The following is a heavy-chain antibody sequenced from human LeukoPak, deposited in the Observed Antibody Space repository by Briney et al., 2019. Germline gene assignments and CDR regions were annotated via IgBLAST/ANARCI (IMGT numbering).Heavy chain of an antibody. V-gene: IGHV3-30*18. CDR1: GFTFSNYG. J-gene: IGHJ4*02. CDR3: ANLPL. CDR2: ISYDGSNK. Sequence: GRSLRLTCATSGFTFSNYGMHWVRQAPGKGLEWVAVISYDGSNKYYADSVKGRFTISRDNSKNTLYLQMNSLRPEDAAVYYCANLPLWGQGTLVTVSS.